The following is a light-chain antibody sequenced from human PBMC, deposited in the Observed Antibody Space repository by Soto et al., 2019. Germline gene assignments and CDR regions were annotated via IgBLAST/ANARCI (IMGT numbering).Light chain of an antibody. CDR1: QIVSSSY. CDR3: QQYGSSPGWT. Sequence: PGERATLSCRASQIVSSSYLAWYQQKPGQAPRLLIYGASSRATGIPDRFSGSGSGTDFTLTISRLEPEDFAVYYCQQYGSSPGWTFGQGTKVDIK. V-gene: IGKV3-20*01. CDR2: GAS. J-gene: IGKJ1*01.